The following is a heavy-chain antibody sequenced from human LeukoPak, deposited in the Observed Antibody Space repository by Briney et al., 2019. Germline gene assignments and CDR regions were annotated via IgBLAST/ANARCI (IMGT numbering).Heavy chain of an antibody. D-gene: IGHD4-23*01. J-gene: IGHJ6*02. V-gene: IGHV3-48*04. CDR2: ISSSSSTI. CDR1: GFTFSSYG. CDR3: ARDLPREHYGGNSDSIGMDV. Sequence: TGGSLRLSCAASGFTFSSYGMHWVRQAPGKGLEWVSYISSSSSTIYYADSVKGRFTISRDNAKNSLYLQMNSLRAEDTAVYYCARDLPREHYGGNSDSIGMDVWGQGTTVTVSS.